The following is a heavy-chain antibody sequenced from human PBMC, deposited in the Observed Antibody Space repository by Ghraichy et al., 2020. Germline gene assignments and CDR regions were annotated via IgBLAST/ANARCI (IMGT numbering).Heavy chain of an antibody. CDR3: AKDLLWAVPGRIYYYYGMDV. J-gene: IGHJ6*02. CDR2: ISKDGGNE. Sequence: GESLNISCAASGFTFSSYGMHWVRQAPGKGLEWVAVISKDGGNEYYADSVKGRFTISKDNSKNTLHLQMNSLRGEDTAVYYCAKDLLWAVPGRIYYYYGMDVWSQGTTVTCSS. V-gene: IGHV3-30-3*01. CDR1: GFTFSSYG. D-gene: IGHD6-19*01.